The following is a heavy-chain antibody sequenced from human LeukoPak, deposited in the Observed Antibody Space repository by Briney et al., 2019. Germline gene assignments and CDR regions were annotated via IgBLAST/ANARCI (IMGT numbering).Heavy chain of an antibody. CDR3: ARGGYGGGFDY. Sequence: ASVKVSCKASGYTFTSYGITWVRQAPGQGLEWMGWISSYNGDTKYAQKVQGRVTVTTDTSTSTAYMELRSLSLDDTAVYYCARGGYGGGFDYWGQGTTVTVSS. J-gene: IGHJ4*03. V-gene: IGHV1-18*01. CDR2: ISSYNGDT. D-gene: IGHD4-23*01. CDR1: GYTFTSYG.